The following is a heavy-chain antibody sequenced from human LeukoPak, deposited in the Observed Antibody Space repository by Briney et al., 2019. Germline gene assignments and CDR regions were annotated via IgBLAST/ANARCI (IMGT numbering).Heavy chain of an antibody. CDR2: INPSGGHT. J-gene: IGHJ4*02. V-gene: IGHV1-46*01. CDR1: GYTFSNSY. CDR3: ARGANWNYDY. D-gene: IGHD1-7*01. Sequence: ASVKVSCKASGYTFSNSYIHWVRQAPGQGLEWMGLINPSGGHTTYTQKYQGRVTMTRDMSTSTVYMELSSLRSDDTAVYYCARGANWNYDYWGQGTLVTVSS.